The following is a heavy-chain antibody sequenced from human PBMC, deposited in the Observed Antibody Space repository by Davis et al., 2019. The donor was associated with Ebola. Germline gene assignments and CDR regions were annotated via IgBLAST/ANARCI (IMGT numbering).Heavy chain of an antibody. CDR2: LGSSGTDP. J-gene: IGHJ4*02. CDR3: ARDRGDGYRSGLDY. D-gene: IGHD5-24*01. V-gene: IGHV3-53*01. Sequence: PGGSLRLSCAVSGFIVSSKYMSWVRQAPGKGLEWVSGLGSSGTDPHYADSVKGRFIISRDDSKNTLYLQMNSLRADDTAVYFCARDRGDGYRSGLDYWGQGALVTVSS. CDR1: GFIVSSKY.